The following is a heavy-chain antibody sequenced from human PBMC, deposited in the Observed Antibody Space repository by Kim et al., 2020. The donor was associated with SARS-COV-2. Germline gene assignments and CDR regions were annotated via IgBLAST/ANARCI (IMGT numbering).Heavy chain of an antibody. CDR1: GYTFTSYY. CDR3: ARDDGEQLGGTGFDP. Sequence: ASVKVSCKASGYTFTSYYMHWVRQAPGQGLEWMGIINPSGGSTSYAQKFQGRVTMTRDTSTSTVYMELSSLRSEDTAVYYCARDDGEQLGGTGFDPWGQGTLVTVSS. D-gene: IGHD6-13*01. V-gene: IGHV1-46*01. J-gene: IGHJ5*02. CDR2: INPSGGST.